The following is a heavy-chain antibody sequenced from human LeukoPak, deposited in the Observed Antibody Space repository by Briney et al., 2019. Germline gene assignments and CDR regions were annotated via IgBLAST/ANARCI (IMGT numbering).Heavy chain of an antibody. CDR1: RFTFSSHN. Sequence: GGSLRLSCAASRFTFSSHNMHWVRQAPGKGLEWVSYISDSSTTIYYADSVKGRFTISRDNARNSLYLQMNSLRAEDTAVYYCARDRGDFWTGYYTNYFDYWSQGTLVTVSS. CDR2: ISDSSTTI. CDR3: ARDRGDFWTGYYTNYFDY. J-gene: IGHJ4*02. V-gene: IGHV3-48*01. D-gene: IGHD3/OR15-3a*01.